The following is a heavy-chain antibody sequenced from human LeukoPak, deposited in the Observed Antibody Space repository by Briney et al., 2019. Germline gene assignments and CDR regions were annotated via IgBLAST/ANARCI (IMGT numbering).Heavy chain of an antibody. D-gene: IGHD6-6*01. CDR1: GFTFSSYG. CDR3: AKDKELPYSSSLYYYYYMDV. CDR2: IRYDGSNK. J-gene: IGHJ6*03. Sequence: PGGSLRLSCAASGFTFSSYGMHWVRQAPGKGLEWVAFIRYDGSNKYYADSVKGRFTISRDNSKNTLYLQMNSLRAEDTAVYYCAKDKELPYSSSLYYYYYMDVWGKGTTVTVSS. V-gene: IGHV3-30*02.